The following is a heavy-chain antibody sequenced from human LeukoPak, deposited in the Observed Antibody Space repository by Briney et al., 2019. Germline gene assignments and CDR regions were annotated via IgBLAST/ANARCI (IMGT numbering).Heavy chain of an antibody. CDR1: GGSFSGYY. Sequence: KPSETLSLTCAVYGGSFSGYYWSWIRQPPGKGLEWIGEINHSGSTNYNPSLKSRVTISVDTSKNQFSLKLSSVTAAHTAVYYCARHASIAATGTVWFDPWGQRTLVTVSS. D-gene: IGHD6-13*01. CDR3: ARHASIAATGTVWFDP. V-gene: IGHV4-34*01. J-gene: IGHJ5*02. CDR2: INHSGST.